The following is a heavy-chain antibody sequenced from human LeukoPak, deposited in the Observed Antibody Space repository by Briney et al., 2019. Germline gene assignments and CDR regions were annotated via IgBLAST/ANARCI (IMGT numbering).Heavy chain of an antibody. D-gene: IGHD3-10*01. J-gene: IGHJ4*02. CDR1: GYTFTSYG. CDR3: ARDGDYYGSGSSHDY. Sequence: ASVKVSCKASGYTFTSYGICWVRQAPGQGLEWMGWISAYNGNTNYAQKLQGRVTMTTDTSTSTAYMELRSLRSDDTAVYYCARDGDYYGSGSSHDYWGQGTLVTVSS. CDR2: ISAYNGNT. V-gene: IGHV1-18*01.